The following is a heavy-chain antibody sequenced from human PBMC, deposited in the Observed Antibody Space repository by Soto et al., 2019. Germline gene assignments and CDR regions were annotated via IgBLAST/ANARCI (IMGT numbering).Heavy chain of an antibody. CDR1: GITFSKAW. V-gene: IGHV3-15*07. J-gene: IGHJ6*02. CDR2: IKSKIDGGTT. D-gene: IGHD2-2*01. Sequence: EVQLVESGGGLVKPRGSLRLSCAASGITFSKAWMNWVRQAPGKGLEWVGRIKSKIDGGTTDYAAPVNGRFTISRDESKNTLYLQMNSLKTEDTAVYYCTTYCSSTSCDSYYYHTMDVWGQGTTVTVSS. CDR3: TTYCSSTSCDSYYYHTMDV.